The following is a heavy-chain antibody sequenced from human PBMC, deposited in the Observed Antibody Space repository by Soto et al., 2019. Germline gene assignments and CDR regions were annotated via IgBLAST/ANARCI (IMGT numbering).Heavy chain of an antibody. Sequence: ASVKVSCKASGYTFTSYYMHWVRQAPGQGLEWMGIINPSGGSTRYAQKFQGRVTMTRDTSTSTVYMELSSLRSEDTAVYYCARVSGSGPFNLYGNWFDPWGQGTLVTVSS. J-gene: IGHJ5*02. V-gene: IGHV1-46*03. CDR2: INPSGGST. CDR1: GYTFTSYY. D-gene: IGHD1-26*01. CDR3: ARVSGSGPFNLYGNWFDP.